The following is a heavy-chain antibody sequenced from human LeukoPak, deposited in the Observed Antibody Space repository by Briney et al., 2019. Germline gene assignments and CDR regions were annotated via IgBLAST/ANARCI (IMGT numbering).Heavy chain of an antibody. J-gene: IGHJ4*02. Sequence: SETLSLTCTVSGGSISSYYWSWIRQPPGKGLEWIGYIYYSGSTNYNPSLKSRVTISVDTSKNQFSLKLSSVTAADTAVYYCARHGSIRSLGVFDYWGQGTLVTVSS. V-gene: IGHV4-59*08. CDR1: GGSISSYY. D-gene: IGHD2/OR15-2a*01. CDR2: IYYSGST. CDR3: ARHGSIRSLGVFDY.